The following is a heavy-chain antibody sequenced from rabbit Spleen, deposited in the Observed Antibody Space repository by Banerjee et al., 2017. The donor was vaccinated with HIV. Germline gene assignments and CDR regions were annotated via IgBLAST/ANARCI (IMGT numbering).Heavy chain of an antibody. D-gene: IGHD4-1*01. CDR2: IEPIFGNT. Sequence: QEQLVESGGGLVQPGGSLKLSCKASGFDFGRYYMTWVRQAPGKGLEWIGYIEPIFGNTYYANWVNGRFTISRTSSTTVALQMTSLTAADTATYFCARDLAGVIGWNFSLWGPGTLVTVS. CDR1: GFDFGRYYM. J-gene: IGHJ4*01. CDR3: ARDLAGVIGWNFSL. V-gene: IGHV1S45*01.